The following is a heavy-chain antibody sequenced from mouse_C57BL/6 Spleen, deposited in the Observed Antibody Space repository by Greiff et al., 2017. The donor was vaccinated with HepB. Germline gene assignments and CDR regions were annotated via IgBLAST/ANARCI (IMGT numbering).Heavy chain of an antibody. CDR2: ISSGGSYT. CDR3: ATYNGSYEWYFDV. D-gene: IGHD2-10*01. V-gene: IGHV5-6*01. J-gene: IGHJ1*03. CDR1: GFTFSSYG. Sequence: EVKLVESGGDLVKPGGSLKLSCAASGFTFSSYGMSWVRQTPDKRLEWVATISSGGSYTYYPDSVKGRFTISRDNAKNTLYLQMSSLKSEDTAMYYCATYNGSYEWYFDVWGTGTTVTVSS.